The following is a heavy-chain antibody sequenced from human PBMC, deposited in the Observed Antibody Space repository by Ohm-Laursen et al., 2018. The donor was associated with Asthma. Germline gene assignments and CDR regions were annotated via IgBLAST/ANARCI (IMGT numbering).Heavy chain of an antibody. Sequence: SLRLSCAATGYTFSRYSIHWVRQIPGKGLEWVGRIKSKTDGGTTDYAAPVKGRFTISRDDSKNTLYLQMNSLKTEDTAVYYCTTDYVVAAAGRWFDPWGQGTLVTVSS. CDR2: IKSKTDGGTT. J-gene: IGHJ5*02. D-gene: IGHD6-13*01. CDR3: TTDYVVAAAGRWFDP. CDR1: GYTFSRYS. V-gene: IGHV3-15*01.